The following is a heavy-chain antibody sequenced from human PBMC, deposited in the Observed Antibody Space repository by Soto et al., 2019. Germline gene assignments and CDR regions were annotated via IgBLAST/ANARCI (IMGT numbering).Heavy chain of an antibody. Sequence: QVQLQQWGAGLLKPSETLSLTCAVYGGSVSSGSYYWSWIRQPPGKGLEWIAEISHSGRIHFNPSLKSRVTISVDTSKNQFSLKMSSVTAADTALYYWARVERGTATTVVDAFDIWGQGTMVTVSS. J-gene: IGHJ3*02. V-gene: IGHV4-34*01. CDR1: GGSVSSGSYY. D-gene: IGHD1-1*01. CDR3: ARVERGTATTVVDAFDI. CDR2: ISHSGRI.